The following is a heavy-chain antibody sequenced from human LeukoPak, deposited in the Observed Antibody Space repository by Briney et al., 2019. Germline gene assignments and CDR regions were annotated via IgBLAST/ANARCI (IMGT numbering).Heavy chain of an antibody. V-gene: IGHV3-23*01. CDR2: ISGSGGST. J-gene: IGHJ4*02. CDR1: GFTFSSYA. D-gene: IGHD2-2*01. Sequence: GGSLRLSCAASGFTFSSYAMNWVRQAPGKGLEWVSGISGSGGSTYYADSVKGHFTISRDNSKNTLYVQLNSLRAEDTAVYYCAKDRYSSTTCSPDYWGQGTLVTVSS. CDR3: AKDRYSSTTCSPDY.